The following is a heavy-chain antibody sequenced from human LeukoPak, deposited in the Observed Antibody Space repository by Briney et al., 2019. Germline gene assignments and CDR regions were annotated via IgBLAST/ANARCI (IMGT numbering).Heavy chain of an antibody. V-gene: IGHV3-21*01. CDR2: ISSSNSYI. CDR1: GFTFSSYS. D-gene: IGHD3-22*01. J-gene: IGHJ3*02. CDR3: AKDNNYYDSSGYYVGGAFDI. Sequence: GGSLRLSCAASGFTFSSYSMNWVRQAPGKGLEWVSSISSSNSYIYYADSVKGRFTISRDNAKNSLYLQMNSLRAEDTAVYYCAKDNNYYDSSGYYVGGAFDIWGQGTMVTVSS.